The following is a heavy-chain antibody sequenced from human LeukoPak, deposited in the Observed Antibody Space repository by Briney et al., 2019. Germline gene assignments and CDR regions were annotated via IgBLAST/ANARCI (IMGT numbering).Heavy chain of an antibody. CDR3: ARVYYSDSSVYYRHFDY. CDR1: GYTFGDYG. Sequence: GGSLRLSCAASGYTFGDYGMSWVRQVPGKGLEWVSGTNRRGDITGYADSVKGRFTISRDNTKNSLNLQMNSLRAEDTAVYYCARVYYSDSSVYYRHFDYWGQGTLVTVSS. J-gene: IGHJ4*02. D-gene: IGHD3-22*01. CDR2: TNRRGDIT. V-gene: IGHV3-20*04.